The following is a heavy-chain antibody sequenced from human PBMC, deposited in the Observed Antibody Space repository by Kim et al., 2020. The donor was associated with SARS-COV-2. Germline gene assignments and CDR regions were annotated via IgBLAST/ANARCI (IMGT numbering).Heavy chain of an antibody. J-gene: IGHJ6*02. CDR2: IYTGGST. CDR3: ARWACGGDCYYYYNGMDV. Sequence: GGSLRLSCAASGFTVSSNYMSWVRQAPGKGLEWVSVIYTGGSTYYADSVKGRFTISRDNSKNTVYLQMNSLRGDDTALYYCARWACGGDCYYYYNGMDVWGQGTTVTVSS. D-gene: IGHD2-21*02. CDR1: GFTVSSNY. V-gene: IGHV3-53*01.